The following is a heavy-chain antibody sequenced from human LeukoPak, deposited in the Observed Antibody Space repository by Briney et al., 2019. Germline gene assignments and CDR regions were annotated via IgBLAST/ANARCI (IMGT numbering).Heavy chain of an antibody. Sequence: PSQTLSLTCTVSGGSISSGGYYWSWIRQHPGKGLEWIGEINEGGSTNNTPSLPSRVTLSVDTPKTQSSLKLSSVTAADTAVYYCAMRYCSGTRCPFDFWGQGTLVTVSS. V-gene: IGHV4-31*03. D-gene: IGHD2-2*01. J-gene: IGHJ4*02. CDR3: AMRYCSGTRCPFDF. CDR2: INEGGST. CDR1: GGSISSGGYY.